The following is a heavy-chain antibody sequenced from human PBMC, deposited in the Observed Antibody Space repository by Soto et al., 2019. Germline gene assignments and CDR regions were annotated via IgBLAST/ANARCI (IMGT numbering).Heavy chain of an antibody. CDR1: SYTFTSYG. CDR3: ARVGDYGSFYFFDY. Sequence: SVKVSFKASSYTFTSYGITWVRQAPGQGLEWMGWITTYNGNTHYEQKYQGRVTMTTDTSTSTAYMELWSLRSDDTAVYYCARVGDYGSFYFFDYWGQGTLVTVSS. J-gene: IGHJ4*02. D-gene: IGHD3-10*01. V-gene: IGHV1-18*01. CDR2: ITTYNGNT.